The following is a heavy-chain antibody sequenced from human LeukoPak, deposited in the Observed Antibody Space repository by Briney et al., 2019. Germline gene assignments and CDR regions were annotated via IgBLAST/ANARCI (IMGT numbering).Heavy chain of an antibody. J-gene: IGHJ6*03. CDR1: GASISSGGYY. V-gene: IGHV4-31*03. D-gene: IGHD6-13*01. CDR2: IYDSGST. Sequence: SQTLSLTCTVSGASISSGGYYWSWIRQYPGKGLEWIGCIYDSGSTFYTPSLKSRVSISLDTSKNQFSLRVISVTAAGTAVYFCARNTGIAAVGNPSYYFYYYMDVWGKGTTVTVSS. CDR3: ARNTGIAAVGNPSYYFYYYMDV.